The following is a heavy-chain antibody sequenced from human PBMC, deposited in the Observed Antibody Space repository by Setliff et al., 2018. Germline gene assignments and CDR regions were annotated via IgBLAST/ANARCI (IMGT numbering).Heavy chain of an antibody. V-gene: IGHV4-61*02. J-gene: IGHJ5*02. CDR3: ARVAGSGYLDRCFDP. D-gene: IGHD3-22*01. Sequence: PSETLSLTCTVSGDSISNDTYYWSWIRQPAGKGLEWIGRVYTSGSTNYNPSLNSRVTISLDTSKNQFSLKLISVTAADTAVYSCARVAGSGYLDRCFDPWGQGTLVTVSS. CDR1: GDSISNDTYY. CDR2: VYTSGST.